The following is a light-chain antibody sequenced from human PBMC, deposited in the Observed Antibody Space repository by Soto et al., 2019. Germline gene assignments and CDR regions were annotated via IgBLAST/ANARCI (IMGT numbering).Light chain of an antibody. Sequence: EIVLTQSPGTLSLSPGERATLSCRASQSVSSTYLAWYQQKPGQAPRLLIYDASSRAAGIPDRFSGGGSGTDFTLTISRLEPEDFAVYYCQHYGSSPRLFTFCPGTKVDIK. CDR3: QHYGSSPRLFT. V-gene: IGKV3-20*01. CDR2: DAS. CDR1: QSVSSTY. J-gene: IGKJ3*01.